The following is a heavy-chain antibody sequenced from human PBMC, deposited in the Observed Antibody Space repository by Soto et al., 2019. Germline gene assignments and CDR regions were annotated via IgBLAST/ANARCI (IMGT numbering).Heavy chain of an antibody. CDR1: GYTFLSYP. CDR3: ARFRY. CDR2: ISTDNGNT. Sequence: ASVKVSCKASGYTFLSYPMHWVRQAPGQGLEWMGWISTDNGNTKYSQKFQGRVTITRDTSASTAYMELSSLTSEDSAVYYCARFRYWGQGTLVTVSS. V-gene: IGHV1-3*04. J-gene: IGHJ4*02.